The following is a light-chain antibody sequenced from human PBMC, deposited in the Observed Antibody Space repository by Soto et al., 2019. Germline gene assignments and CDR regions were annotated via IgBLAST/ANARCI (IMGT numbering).Light chain of an antibody. CDR2: KAS. V-gene: IGKV1-5*03. CDR3: QQYYISWS. Sequence: DIQMTQSPSTLSASVGDRVTITCRASQSISSLLAWYQQKPGKAPRLLIYKASSLESGVPSRFSGSGSGTEFTLTISSLQPEDFATYSCQQYYISWSFGQGTKVDIK. J-gene: IGKJ1*01. CDR1: QSISSL.